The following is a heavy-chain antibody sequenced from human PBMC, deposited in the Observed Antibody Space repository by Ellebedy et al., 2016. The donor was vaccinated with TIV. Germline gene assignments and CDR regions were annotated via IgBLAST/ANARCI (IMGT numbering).Heavy chain of an antibody. CDR1: GGTYSNHA. CDR2: VIPIFGTV. J-gene: IGHJ4*02. CDR3: AKRDGYNFGSFDS. V-gene: IGHV1-69*13. D-gene: IGHD5-24*01. Sequence: ASVKVSCKASGGTYSNHAINWVRQAPGQGLEWMGGVIPIFGTVYFAQKFQGRVTFTADAFTSTAYMELSSLTSEDTAMYYCAKRDGYNFGSFDSWGQGTLVAVSS.